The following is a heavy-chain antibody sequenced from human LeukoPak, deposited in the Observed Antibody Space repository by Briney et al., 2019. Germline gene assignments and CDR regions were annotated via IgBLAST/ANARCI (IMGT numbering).Heavy chain of an antibody. V-gene: IGHV1-18*01. D-gene: IGHD6-13*01. Sequence: RWASVKVSCKASGYTFTSYGISWVRQAPGQGLEWMGWISAYNGNTNYAQKLQGRVTMTTDTSTSTAYMELRSLRSDDTAVYYCARGVAAAGMGNGYYYYMDVWGKGTTVTVSS. CDR3: ARGVAAAGMGNGYYYYMDV. CDR1: GYTFTSYG. CDR2: ISAYNGNT. J-gene: IGHJ6*03.